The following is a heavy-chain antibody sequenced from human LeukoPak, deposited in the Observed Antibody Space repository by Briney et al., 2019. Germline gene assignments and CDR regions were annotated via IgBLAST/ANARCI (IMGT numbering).Heavy chain of an antibody. J-gene: IGHJ3*02. Sequence: ASVTVSCKASGGTFSSYAISWVRQAPGQGLEWMGGIIPIFGTANYAQKFQGRVTITADKSTSTAYMELSSLRSEDTAVYYCARGQWLGHDAFDIWGQGTMVTVSS. CDR3: ARGQWLGHDAFDI. CDR1: GGTFSSYA. D-gene: IGHD6-19*01. CDR2: IIPIFGTA. V-gene: IGHV1-69*06.